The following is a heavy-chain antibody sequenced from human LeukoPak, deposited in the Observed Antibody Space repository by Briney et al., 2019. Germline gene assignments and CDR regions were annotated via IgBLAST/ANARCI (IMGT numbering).Heavy chain of an antibody. D-gene: IGHD2-21*02. J-gene: IGHJ4*02. CDR2: ISAYNGNT. CDR3: ARVGWSDCGGDCYSDDY. V-gene: IGHV1-18*04. CDR1: GYTFTGYY. Sequence: GASVKVSCKASGYTFTGYYMHWVRQAPGQGLEWMGWISAYNGNTNYAQKLQGRVTMTTDTSTSTAYMELRSLRSDDTAVYYCARVGWSDCGGDCYSDDYWGQGTLVTVSS.